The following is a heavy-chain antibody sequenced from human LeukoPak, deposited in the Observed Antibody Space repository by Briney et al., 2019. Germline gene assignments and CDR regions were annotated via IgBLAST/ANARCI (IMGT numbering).Heavy chain of an antibody. CDR2: INPNSGGT. Sequence: ASVTVSCTASGYTFTVYYMHWVRQAPGQGLELMGWINPNSGGTNYAQKFQGRVTMTRDTSISTAYMELSRLRSDDTAVYYCARGEGGYDPFPWWGQGTLVTVSS. CDR1: GYTFTVYY. V-gene: IGHV1-2*02. CDR3: ARGEGGYDPFPW. D-gene: IGHD5-12*01. J-gene: IGHJ4*02.